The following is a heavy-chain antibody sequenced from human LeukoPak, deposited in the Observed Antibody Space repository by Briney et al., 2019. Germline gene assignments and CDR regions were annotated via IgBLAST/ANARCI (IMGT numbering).Heavy chain of an antibody. CDR2: IYSSGST. Sequence: SETLSLTCTVSGASMSSFYWSWIRQSPGKGLEWIGYIYSSGSTNYNPSLKSRVTISVDTSKNQFSLKLSSVTAADTAVYYCARLPARTGVIDYWGQGTLVTVSS. D-gene: IGHD6-6*01. CDR3: ARLPARTGVIDY. V-gene: IGHV4-4*08. J-gene: IGHJ4*02. CDR1: GASMSSFY.